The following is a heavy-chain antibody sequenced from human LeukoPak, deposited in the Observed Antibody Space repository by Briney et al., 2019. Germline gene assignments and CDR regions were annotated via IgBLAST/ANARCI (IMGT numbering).Heavy chain of an antibody. CDR2: IIPILGMA. V-gene: IGHV1-69*04. J-gene: IGHJ4*02. D-gene: IGHD6-13*01. Sequence: SVKVSCKASGYNFITYGISWVRQAPGQGLEWMGRIIPILGMANYAQKFQGRVTITADKSTSTAYMELSSLRGDDTSVYYCARGEGRYSNALPFDYWGQGILVTVSS. CDR3: ARGEGRYSNALPFDY. CDR1: GYNFITYG.